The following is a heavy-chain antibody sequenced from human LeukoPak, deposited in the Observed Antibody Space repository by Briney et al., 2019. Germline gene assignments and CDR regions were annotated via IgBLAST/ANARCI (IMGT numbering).Heavy chain of an antibody. V-gene: IGHV4-4*07. CDR2: IYTSGST. CDR3: ARETQFYDSSGYPDY. D-gene: IGHD3-22*01. Sequence: PSETLSLTXTVSGGSISSYYWSWIRQPAGKGLEWIGRIYTSGSTNYNPSLKSRVTMSVDTSKNQFSLKLSSVTAADTAVYYCARETQFYDSSGYPDYWGQGTLVTVSS. CDR1: GGSISSYY. J-gene: IGHJ4*02.